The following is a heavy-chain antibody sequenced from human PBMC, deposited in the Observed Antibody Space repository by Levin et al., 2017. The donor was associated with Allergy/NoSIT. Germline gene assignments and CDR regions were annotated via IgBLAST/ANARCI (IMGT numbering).Heavy chain of an antibody. CDR2: IYHSGST. V-gene: IGHV4-4*02. J-gene: IGHJ6*02. CDR1: GGSISSSNW. Sequence: SETLSLTCAVSGGSISSSNWWSWVRQPPGKGLEWIGEIYHSGSTNYNPSLKSRVTISVDKSKNQFSLKLSSVTAADTAVYYCARAWGAIAARRTSFMGYGMDVWGQGTTVTVSS. D-gene: IGHD6-6*01. CDR3: ARAWGAIAARRTSFMGYGMDV.